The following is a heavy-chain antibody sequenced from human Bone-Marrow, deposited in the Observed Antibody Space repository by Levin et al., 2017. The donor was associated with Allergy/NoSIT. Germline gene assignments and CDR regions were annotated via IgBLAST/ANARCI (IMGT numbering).Heavy chain of an antibody. CDR1: GYTFTDYS. CDR3: AKDYYGSIDC. D-gene: IGHD3-10*01. J-gene: IGHJ4*02. CDR2: ISPDSGGT. V-gene: IGHV1-2*06. Sequence: ASVKVSCKASGYTFTDYSIHWVRQAPGQGLEWMGRISPDSGGTTYAQKFQGRVTMTRDTSITTTYMELSSLTSDDTAMYFCAKDYYGSIDCWGQGALVTVSS.